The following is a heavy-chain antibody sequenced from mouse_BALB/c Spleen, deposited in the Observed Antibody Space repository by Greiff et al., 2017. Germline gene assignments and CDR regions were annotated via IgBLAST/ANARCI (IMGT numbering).Heavy chain of an antibody. CDR1: GYAFSSYW. D-gene: IGHD2-4*01. Sequence: QVQLQQSGAELVRPGSSVKISCKASGYAFSSYWMNWVKQRPGQGLEWIGQIYPGDGDTNYNGKFKGKATLTADKSSSTAYMQLSSLTSEDSAVYYCARWAITTNYFDYWGQGTTLTVSS. CDR3: ARWAITTNYFDY. V-gene: IGHV1-80*01. CDR2: IYPGDGDT. J-gene: IGHJ2*01.